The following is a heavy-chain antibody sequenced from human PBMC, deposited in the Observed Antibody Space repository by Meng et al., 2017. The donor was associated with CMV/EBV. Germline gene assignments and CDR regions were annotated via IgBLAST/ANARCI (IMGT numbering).Heavy chain of an antibody. CDR3: ASPPPRESGGFPWCLDY. Sequence: QVQHEHARAEVKKLGTPAQVPCNTSGSTFPNDYINRVQRTPGQGLEWMGRDNPNNGGTNYEQKFQGRVTMASDTTDNTVYMELTNLRSDDSAVYYCASPPPRESGGFPWCLDYWGQGTLVTVSS. CDR2: DNPNNGGT. D-gene: IGHD6-25*01. V-gene: IGHV1-2*03. J-gene: IGHJ4*02. CDR1: GSTFPNDY.